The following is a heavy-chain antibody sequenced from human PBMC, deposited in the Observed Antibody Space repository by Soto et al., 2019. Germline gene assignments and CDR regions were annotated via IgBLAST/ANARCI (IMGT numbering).Heavy chain of an antibody. J-gene: IGHJ2*01. CDR3: AGEGGSGSPGWSFNV. CDR2: IFHSGST. V-gene: IGHV4-30-2*01. D-gene: IGHD1-26*01. CDR1: GGPISSGGYS. Sequence: QLQLQESGSGLVKPSQTLSLTCAVSGGPISSGGYSWSWLRQPPGKGLEWIGYIFHSGSTYYNPSLKSRVTISVDRSKNHFSLELSSVTAAETAVYYCAGEGGSGSPGWSFNVWGRGTLVTVSS.